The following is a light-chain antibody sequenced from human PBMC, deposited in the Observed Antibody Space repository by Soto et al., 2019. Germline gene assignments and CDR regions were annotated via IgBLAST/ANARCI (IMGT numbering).Light chain of an antibody. CDR3: QQYDSYSPLT. V-gene: IGKV1-5*03. Sequence: DIQMTQSPSTLSASVGDRVTITFRASRSISRWLAWYQQKPGKAPKLLISKASTLETGVPSRFSGSGSGTEFTLTISSLQPDDSATYYCQQYDSYSPLTFGGGTKVDIK. CDR1: RSISRW. J-gene: IGKJ4*01. CDR2: KAS.